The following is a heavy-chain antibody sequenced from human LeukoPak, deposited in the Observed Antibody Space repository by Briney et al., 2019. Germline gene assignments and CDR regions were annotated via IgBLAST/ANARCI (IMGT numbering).Heavy chain of an antibody. Sequence: PGGSLRLSCAASGSTVGRNHLTWVRQAPGKGLEWVSIFYYAGTIYYADSVKGRFIVSRDNSKNTLYLQMNSLRPEDTAVYYCGRGYSGCSHVCDDWGQGTLVTVSS. CDR3: GRGYSGCSHVCDD. D-gene: IGHD1-26*01. CDR2: FYYAGTI. CDR1: GSTVGRNH. V-gene: IGHV3-66*02. J-gene: IGHJ4*02.